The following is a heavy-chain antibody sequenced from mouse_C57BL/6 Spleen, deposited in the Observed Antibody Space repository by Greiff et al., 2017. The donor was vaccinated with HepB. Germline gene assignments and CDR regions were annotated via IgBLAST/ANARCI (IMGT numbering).Heavy chain of an antibody. CDR2: IDPENGDT. D-gene: IGHD4-1*01. CDR3: TTKVGRGDY. V-gene: IGHV14-4*01. J-gene: IGHJ2*01. CDR1: GFNIKDDY. Sequence: VQLQQSGAELVRPGASVKLSCTASGFNIKDDYMHWVKQRPEQGLEWIGWIDPENGDTEYASKFQGKATITADTSSNTAYLQLSSLTSEDTAVYYCTTKVGRGDYWGQGTTLTVSS.